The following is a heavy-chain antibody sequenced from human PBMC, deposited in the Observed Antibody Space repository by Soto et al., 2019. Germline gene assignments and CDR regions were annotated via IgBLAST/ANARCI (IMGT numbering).Heavy chain of an antibody. Sequence: QVQLVQSGAEVKKPGSSVKVSCKASGGTFSSYTISWVRQAPGQGLEWMGRIIPILGIANYAQKFQGRVTITADKSTSTAYMELSSLRSEDTAVYYCARGGHSSSYSPAGTHFDYWGQGTLVTVSS. CDR1: GGTFSSYT. V-gene: IGHV1-69*02. D-gene: IGHD6-6*01. J-gene: IGHJ4*02. CDR3: ARGGHSSSYSPAGTHFDY. CDR2: IIPILGIA.